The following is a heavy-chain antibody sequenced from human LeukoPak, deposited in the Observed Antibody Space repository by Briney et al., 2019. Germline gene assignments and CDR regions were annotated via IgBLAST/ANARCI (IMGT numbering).Heavy chain of an antibody. V-gene: IGHV3-23*01. Sequence: GGSLRLSCAASGFTFSSYAMSWVRQAPGKGLEWVSAIVGSGGSHYYADSVRGRFTISRDNSKNTLYLQMNSLRAEDTAVYYCAKSPVYSSRWYYFDYWGQGTLVTVFS. CDR1: GFTFSSYA. J-gene: IGHJ4*02. CDR3: AKSPVYSSRWYYFDY. D-gene: IGHD6-13*01. CDR2: IVGSGGSH.